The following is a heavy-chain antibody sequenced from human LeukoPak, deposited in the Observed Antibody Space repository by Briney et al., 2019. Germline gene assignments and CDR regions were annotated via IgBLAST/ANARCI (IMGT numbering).Heavy chain of an antibody. CDR1: GGSISSYY. Sequence: PSETLSLTCTVSGGSISSYYWSWIRQPPGKGLEWIGYIYYSGSTNYNPSLKSRVTISVDTSKNQFSLKLSSVTAADTAVYYCARGLDYSGSRFDYWGQGTLVTVSS. J-gene: IGHJ4*02. V-gene: IGHV4-59*01. D-gene: IGHD1-26*01. CDR3: ARGLDYSGSRFDY. CDR2: IYYSGST.